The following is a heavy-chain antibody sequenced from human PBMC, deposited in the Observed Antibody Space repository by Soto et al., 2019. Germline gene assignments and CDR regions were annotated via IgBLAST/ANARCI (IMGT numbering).Heavy chain of an antibody. V-gene: IGHV3-21*01. Sequence: GGSLRLSCAASGFTFSSYSMNWVRQAPGKGLEWVSSISSSSSYIYYADSVKGRFTISRDNAKNSLYLQMNSLRAEDTAVYYCARDDSSGYYWGSYYYYYGMDVWGQGTTVTVSS. D-gene: IGHD3-22*01. J-gene: IGHJ6*02. CDR1: GFTFSSYS. CDR2: ISSSSSYI. CDR3: ARDDSSGYYWGSYYYYYGMDV.